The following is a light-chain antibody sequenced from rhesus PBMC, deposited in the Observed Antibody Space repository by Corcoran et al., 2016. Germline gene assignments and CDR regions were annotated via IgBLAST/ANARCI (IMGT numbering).Light chain of an antibody. V-gene: IGKV4-1*01. Sequence: DIVMTQSPDSLAVSLGERVTINCKSSQSLLYSSNSKHYLAWYQQKPGQAPKLLIYWASTRQSGVPNRFSGSWCGTQFTLTISGLQAEDVAVYYCQQHYSSPYSFGQGTKLEIK. CDR1: QSLLYSSNSKHY. CDR3: QQHYSSPYS. CDR2: WAS. J-gene: IGKJ2*01.